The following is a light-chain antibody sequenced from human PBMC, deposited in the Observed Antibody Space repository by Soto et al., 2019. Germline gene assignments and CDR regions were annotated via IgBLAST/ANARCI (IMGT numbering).Light chain of an antibody. Sequence: IVLTQSPATLSLSPGERATLSCMSSQSVSSNLAWYQQKPGQAPRLLIYGASTRATGTPARFSGSGSGTEFTLTISSLQSEDFAVYYCQQYNSWPPYTFGQGTKVDIK. CDR2: GAS. J-gene: IGKJ2*01. CDR1: QSVSSN. V-gene: IGKV3-15*01. CDR3: QQYNSWPPYT.